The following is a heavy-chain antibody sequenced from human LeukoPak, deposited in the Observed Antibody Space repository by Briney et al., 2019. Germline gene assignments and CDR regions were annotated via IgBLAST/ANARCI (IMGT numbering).Heavy chain of an antibody. D-gene: IGHD3-22*01. CDR2: IYTSGST. CDR1: GDSISSGDYY. CDR3: ARGLYKYDGSGAFDI. Sequence: SETLSLTCTVSGDSISSGDYYWSWIRQPAGKGLEWIGRIYTSGSTNYNPSLKSRVTISVDTSKNQFSLKLTSVTAADTAVYYCARGLYKYDGSGAFDIWGQGTMVTVSS. V-gene: IGHV4-61*02. J-gene: IGHJ3*02.